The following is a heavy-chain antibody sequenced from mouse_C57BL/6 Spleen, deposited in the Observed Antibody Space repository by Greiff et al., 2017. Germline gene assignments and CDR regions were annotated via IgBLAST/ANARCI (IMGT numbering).Heavy chain of an antibody. CDR3: ASGGTTVVAHFDY. Sequence: QVQLQQSGAELVKPGASVKLSCKASGYTFTSYWMHWVKQRPGQGLEWIGMIHPNSGSTNYNEKFKSKATLTVDKSSSTAYMQLSSLTSEDYAVYYCASGGTTVVAHFDYWGQGTTLTVSS. CDR1: GYTFTSYW. V-gene: IGHV1-64*01. J-gene: IGHJ2*01. D-gene: IGHD1-1*01. CDR2: IHPNSGST.